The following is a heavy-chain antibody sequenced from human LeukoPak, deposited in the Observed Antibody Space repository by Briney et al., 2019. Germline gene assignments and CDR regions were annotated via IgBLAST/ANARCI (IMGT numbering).Heavy chain of an antibody. CDR3: AKISSSAEPNFDY. J-gene: IGHJ4*02. V-gene: IGHV3-30*02. CDR1: GFTFRTYA. D-gene: IGHD1-14*01. Sequence: PGGSLRLSCAASGFTFRTYAMHWVRQAPGKGPEWVAFIWPDGSKKFYADSVKGRFTISRDNSNHTLYLQMNSLRPEDTALYFCAKISSSAEPNFDYWGRGILLTVSS. CDR2: IWPDGSKK.